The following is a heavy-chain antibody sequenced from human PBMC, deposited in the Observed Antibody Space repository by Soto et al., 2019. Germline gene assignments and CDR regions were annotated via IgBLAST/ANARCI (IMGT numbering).Heavy chain of an antibody. CDR2: ISSSSSTI. V-gene: IGHV3-48*02. CDR1: GFTFSSYS. D-gene: IGHD3-3*01. Sequence: GGSLRLSCAASGFTFSSYSMNWVRQAPGKGLEWVSYISSSSSTIYYADSVKGRFTISRDNAKNSLYLQMNSLRDEDTAVYYCARVLRLRFLEWLFGYWGQGTLVTVSS. CDR3: ARVLRLRFLEWLFGY. J-gene: IGHJ4*02.